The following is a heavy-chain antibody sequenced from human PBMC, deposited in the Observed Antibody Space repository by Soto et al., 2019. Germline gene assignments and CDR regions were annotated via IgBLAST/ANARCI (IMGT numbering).Heavy chain of an antibody. J-gene: IGHJ6*02. CDR2: IYSGGST. Sequence: PGGSLRLSCAASGFTVSSNYMSWVRQAPGKGLEWISVIYSGGSTYYADSVRGRFTISRDNSKNTLYLQMNSLRAEDTAVYYCAGGLTTVVYYYYYGMDVWGQGTTVTVSS. D-gene: IGHD4-17*01. CDR1: GFTVSSNY. V-gene: IGHV3-53*01. CDR3: AGGLTTVVYYYYYGMDV.